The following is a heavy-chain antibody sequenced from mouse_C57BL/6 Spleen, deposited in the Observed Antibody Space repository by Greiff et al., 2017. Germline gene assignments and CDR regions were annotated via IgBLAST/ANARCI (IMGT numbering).Heavy chain of an antibody. CDR2: IYPSDSET. Sequence: VQLQQPGAELVRPGSSVKLSCKASGYTFTSYWMDWVKQRPGQGLAWIGNIYPSDSETHYNQKFKDKATLTVDKSSSTAYMQLSSLTSEDSAVYYCARTGGSSYDAMDYWGQGTSVTVSS. CDR3: ARTGGSSYDAMDY. V-gene: IGHV1-61*01. CDR1: GYTFTSYW. D-gene: IGHD1-1*01. J-gene: IGHJ4*01.